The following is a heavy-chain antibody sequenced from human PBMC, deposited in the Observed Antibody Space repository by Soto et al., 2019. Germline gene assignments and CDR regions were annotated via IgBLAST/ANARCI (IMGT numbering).Heavy chain of an antibody. J-gene: IGHJ4*02. D-gene: IGHD6-6*01. CDR2: IYDSESA. CDR1: GESISSGGYY. CDR3: ARASSSSSAADY. Sequence: QVQLQESGPGLVKPSQTLSLTCSVSGESISSGGYYWSWIRHHPGKGLEWIGYIYDSESAYYNPSLKSPFXTXMXXSKNHFAMRLSSVTAADTAVYYCARASSSSSAADYWGQGTLATVSS. V-gene: IGHV4-31*01.